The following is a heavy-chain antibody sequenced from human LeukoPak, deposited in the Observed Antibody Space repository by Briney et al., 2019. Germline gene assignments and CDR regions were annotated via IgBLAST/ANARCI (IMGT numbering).Heavy chain of an antibody. Sequence: SQTLSLTCTVSGGSISSGSYYWSWIRQPAGKGLEWIGRIYTSGSTNYNPSLKSRVTISVDTSKHQFSLKLSSVTAADTAVYYCAVTGYSYGTTWGQGTLITVSS. D-gene: IGHD5-18*01. V-gene: IGHV4-61*02. J-gene: IGHJ4*02. CDR3: AVTGYSYGTT. CDR1: GGSISSGSYY. CDR2: IYTSGST.